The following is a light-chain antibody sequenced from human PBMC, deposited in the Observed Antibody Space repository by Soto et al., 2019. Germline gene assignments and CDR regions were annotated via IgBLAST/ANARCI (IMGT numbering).Light chain of an antibody. Sequence: AIQITPASSPPSASVGDRVTLPCRASQGIRIDLGWYQQKPGKAPKLLIYAVSTLQTGVPSRFSGSGSGTDFTLTISSLQPEDFATYYCLQDYNSPWTFGQGTKVDIK. CDR1: QGIRID. V-gene: IGKV1-6*01. CDR3: LQDYNSPWT. J-gene: IGKJ1*01. CDR2: AVS.